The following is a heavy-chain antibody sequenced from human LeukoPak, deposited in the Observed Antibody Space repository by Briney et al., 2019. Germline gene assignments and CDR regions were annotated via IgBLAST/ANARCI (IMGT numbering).Heavy chain of an antibody. V-gene: IGHV1-18*01. CDR1: GYTFTSYG. Sequence: ASVKVSCKASGYTFTSYGISWVRQAPGQGLEWMGWISAYNGNTNYAQKLQGRVTMTTDTSTSTAYMELRSLRSDDTAVYYCARDKLRGYCSSTSCYKADFYYYYGMDVWGQGTTVTVSS. CDR3: ARDKLRGYCSSTSCYKADFYYYYGMDV. J-gene: IGHJ6*02. CDR2: ISAYNGNT. D-gene: IGHD2-2*02.